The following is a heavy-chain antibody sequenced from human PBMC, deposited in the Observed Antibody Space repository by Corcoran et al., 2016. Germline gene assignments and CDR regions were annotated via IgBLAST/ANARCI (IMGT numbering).Heavy chain of an antibody. CDR1: GFSLSTSGMR. CDR3: ARPSGVDVAFDI. CDR2: IDWDDNK. J-gene: IGHJ3*02. Sequence: QVTLKESGPALVKPTQTLTLTCTFSGFSLSTSGMRVSWIRQPPGKALEWLARIDWDDNKFYSTSLKTSLPISKDTSKNQVGLTMTNMDPVDTATYDCARPSGVDVAFDIWGQGTMVTVSS. V-gene: IGHV2-70*04. D-gene: IGHD5-12*01.